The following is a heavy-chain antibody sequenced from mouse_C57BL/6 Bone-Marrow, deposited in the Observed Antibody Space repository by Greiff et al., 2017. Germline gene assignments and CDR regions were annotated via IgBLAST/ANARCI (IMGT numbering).Heavy chain of an antibody. V-gene: IGHV5-12*01. Sequence: EVHLVESGGGLVQPGGSLKLSCAASGFTFSDYYMYWVRQTPEKRLEWVAYISNGGGSTYYPDTVKGRFTISRDNAKNTLYLQMSRLKSEDTAMYYCARHGTTVVAPYFDYWGQGTTLTVSS. CDR1: GFTFSDYY. J-gene: IGHJ2*01. CDR2: ISNGGGST. CDR3: ARHGTTVVAPYFDY. D-gene: IGHD1-1*01.